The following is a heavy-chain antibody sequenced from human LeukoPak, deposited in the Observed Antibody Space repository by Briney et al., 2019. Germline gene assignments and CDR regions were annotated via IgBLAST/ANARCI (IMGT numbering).Heavy chain of an antibody. J-gene: IGHJ4*02. CDR2: IIPIFGTA. Sequence: ASVKVSCKASGGTFSSYAISWVRQAPGQGLEWMGGIIPIFGTANYAQKFQGRVTITADESTSTAYMELSSLRSEDTAVYYCATRPRGYGDYAGLDYWGQGTLVTVSS. CDR1: GGTFSSYA. CDR3: ATRPRGYGDYAGLDY. D-gene: IGHD4-17*01. V-gene: IGHV1-69*13.